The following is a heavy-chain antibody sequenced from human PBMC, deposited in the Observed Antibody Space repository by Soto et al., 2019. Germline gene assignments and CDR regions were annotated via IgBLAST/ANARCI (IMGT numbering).Heavy chain of an antibody. CDR1: GGSISSCY. V-gene: IGHV4-4*07. Sequence: SETLSLTCTVSGGSISSCYWSWIRQPAGKGLEWIGRIYTSGSTNYNPSLKSRVTMSVDTSKNQFSLKLSSVTAADTAVYYCARDTHYYDFWSGHDRYYYSGMHDWGPGTRVTVSS. CDR2: IYTSGST. D-gene: IGHD3-3*01. CDR3: ARDTHYYDFWSGHDRYYYSGMHD. J-gene: IGHJ6*02.